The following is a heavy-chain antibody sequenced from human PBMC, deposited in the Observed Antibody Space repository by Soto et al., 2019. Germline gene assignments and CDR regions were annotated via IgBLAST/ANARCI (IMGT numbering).Heavy chain of an antibody. V-gene: IGHV3-23*01. J-gene: IGHJ6*02. CDR2: ISGSGGST. D-gene: IGHD3-22*01. CDR3: AKITMIVVVLGTMDV. Sequence: GGSLRLSCAASGFTFSSYAMSWVRQAPGKGLEWVSAISGSGGSTYYADSVKGRFTISRDNSKNTLYLQMNSLRAEDTAVYYCAKITMIVVVLGTMDVWGQGTTVTVSS. CDR1: GFTFSSYA.